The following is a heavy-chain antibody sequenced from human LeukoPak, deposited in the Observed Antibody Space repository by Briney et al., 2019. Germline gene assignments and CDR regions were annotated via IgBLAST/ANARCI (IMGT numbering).Heavy chain of an antibody. CDR3: ARENYCSGGSCYGYFDY. V-gene: IGHV4-4*07. Sequence: PSETLSLTCTVSGGSISSYYWSWIRQPGGKGLEWIGRIYTSGSTNYNPSLKSRVTMSVDTSKNQFSLKLSSVTAADTAVYYCARENYCSGGSCYGYFDYWGQGTLVTVSS. CDR1: GGSISSYY. J-gene: IGHJ4*02. CDR2: IYTSGST. D-gene: IGHD2-15*01.